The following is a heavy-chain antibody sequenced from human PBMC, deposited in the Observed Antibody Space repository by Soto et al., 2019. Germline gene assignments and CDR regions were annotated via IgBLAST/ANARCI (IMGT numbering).Heavy chain of an antibody. Sequence: ASVKVSCKASGYTFTNYGITWVRQAPGQGLEWMGWISAYNGKTNYAQKLQGRVTMTTDTSTSTAYMELRSLRSDDTAVYYCARDPPGYCSSTSCHNDAFDIWGQGTMVTVSS. CDR2: ISAYNGKT. V-gene: IGHV1-18*01. D-gene: IGHD2-2*01. CDR1: GYTFTNYG. CDR3: ARDPPGYCSSTSCHNDAFDI. J-gene: IGHJ3*02.